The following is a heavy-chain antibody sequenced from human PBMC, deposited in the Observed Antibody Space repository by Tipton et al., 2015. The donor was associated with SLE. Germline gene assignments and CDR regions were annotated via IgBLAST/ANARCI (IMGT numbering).Heavy chain of an antibody. D-gene: IGHD1-26*01. Sequence: TLSLTCTVSGGSISSGSYYWGWIRQPPGRGLEWIGSINYSGSTYYNPSLRSRVTISIDTSKNQFSLNLDSVSAADTAVYYCARISGSFDDWFAAWSQGTLVTVSS. J-gene: IGHJ5*02. CDR3: ARISGSFDDWFAA. CDR2: INYSGST. CDR1: GGSISSGSYY. V-gene: IGHV4-39*07.